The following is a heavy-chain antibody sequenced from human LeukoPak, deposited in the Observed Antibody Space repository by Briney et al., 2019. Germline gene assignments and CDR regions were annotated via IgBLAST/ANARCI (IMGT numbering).Heavy chain of an antibody. CDR1: GYTXTSYD. Sequence: ASVKVSCKASGYTXTSYDMHWVRQAPGQGLEWMGIINPSGDSTSYAQKFQGRVTMTRDTSTSTVYMELSSLRSEDTAVYYCASVLYCGADCYSGRYFFDYWGQGTLVTVSS. J-gene: IGHJ4*02. D-gene: IGHD2-21*02. V-gene: IGHV1-46*01. CDR2: INPSGDST. CDR3: ASVLYCGADCYSGRYFFDY.